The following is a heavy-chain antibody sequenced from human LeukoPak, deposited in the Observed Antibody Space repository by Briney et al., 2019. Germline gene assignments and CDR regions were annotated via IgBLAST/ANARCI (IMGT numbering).Heavy chain of an antibody. CDR3: ARGWDDFWSGYPKDY. CDR2: MNPNSGNT. CDR1: GYTFTTYD. Sequence: ASVKASCTASGYTFTTYDINWVRQATGQGLEWMGWMNPNSGNTGYAQKFQGRVTMTRNTSISTAYMELSSLRSEDTAVYYCARGWDDFWSGYPKDYWGQGTLVTVSS. V-gene: IGHV1-8*01. J-gene: IGHJ4*02. D-gene: IGHD3-3*01.